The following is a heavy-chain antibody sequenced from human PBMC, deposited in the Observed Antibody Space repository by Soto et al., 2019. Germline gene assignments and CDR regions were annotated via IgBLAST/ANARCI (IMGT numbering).Heavy chain of an antibody. Sequence: GASVKVSCKASGYTFTSYYMHWVRQAPGQGLEWMGIINPSGGSTSYAQKFQGRVTMTRDTSTSTVYMELSGLRSEDTAVYYCGSTFRGAFDIWGQGTMVTVSS. CDR3: GSTFRGAFDI. CDR2: INPSGGST. V-gene: IGHV1-46*03. J-gene: IGHJ3*02. CDR1: GYTFTSYY.